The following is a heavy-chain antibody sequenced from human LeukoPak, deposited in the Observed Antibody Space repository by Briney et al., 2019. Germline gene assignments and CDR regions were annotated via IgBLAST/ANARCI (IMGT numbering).Heavy chain of an antibody. V-gene: IGHV1-69*05. D-gene: IGHD6-13*01. CDR1: GGTFSSYA. CDR2: IIPIFGTA. Sequence: SVKVSCKASGGTFSSYAISWVRQAPGQGLEWVGGIIPIFGTANYAQKFQGRVTITTDESTSTAYMELSSLRSEDTAVYYCARGRSSSLGFWFDPWGQGTLVTVSS. CDR3: ARGRSSSLGFWFDP. J-gene: IGHJ5*02.